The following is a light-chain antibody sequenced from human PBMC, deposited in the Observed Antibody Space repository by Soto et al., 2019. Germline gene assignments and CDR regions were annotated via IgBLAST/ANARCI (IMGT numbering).Light chain of an antibody. CDR2: GAS. CDR1: RVVGASY. Sequence: EIVLTQSPGTLSLSPGERAPPSSGPVRVVGASYLAWYQQKPGQAPRLLIYGASSRATGIPDRFSGSGSGTDFTLTISRLEPEDFAVYYCHQYDSSPLTFGGGTKVEIK. J-gene: IGKJ4*01. CDR3: HQYDSSPLT. V-gene: IGKV3-20*01.